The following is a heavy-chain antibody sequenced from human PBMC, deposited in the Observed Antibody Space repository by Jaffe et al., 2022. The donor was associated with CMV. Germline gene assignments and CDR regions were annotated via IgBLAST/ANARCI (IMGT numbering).Heavy chain of an antibody. V-gene: IGHV4-39*01. CDR2: IYYSGST. CDR3: ASVPRQYYYDSSGYYQGNAFDI. CDR1: GGSISSSSYY. J-gene: IGHJ3*02. D-gene: IGHD3-22*01. Sequence: QLQLQESGPGLVKPSETLSLTCTVSGGSISSSSYYWGWIRQPPGKGLEWIGSIYYSGSTYYNPSLKSRVTISVDTSKNQFSLKLSSVTAADTAVYYCASVPRQYYYDSSGYYQGNAFDIWGQGTMVTVSS.